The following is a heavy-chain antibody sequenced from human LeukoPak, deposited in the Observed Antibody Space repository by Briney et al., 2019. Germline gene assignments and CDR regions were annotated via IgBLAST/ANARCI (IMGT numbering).Heavy chain of an antibody. D-gene: IGHD5-18*01. CDR2: INPNSGGT. J-gene: IGHJ3*02. V-gene: IGHV1-2*02. Sequence: ASVKVSCKASGYTFTGYYMHWVRQAPGQGLEWMGWINPNSGGTNYAQKFQGRVTMTRDTSISTAYMELSRLRSDDTAVYYCARARTWIRQNNDAFDIWGQGTMVTVSS. CDR1: GYTFTGYY. CDR3: ARARTWIRQNNDAFDI.